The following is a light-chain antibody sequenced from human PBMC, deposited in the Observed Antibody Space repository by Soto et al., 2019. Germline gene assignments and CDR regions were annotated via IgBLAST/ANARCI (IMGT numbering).Light chain of an antibody. CDR3: QQYGDSLLT. CDR1: QSISSSY. Sequence: ENVLTQSPGTLSLSPGERATLSCRASQSISSSYLAWYQQKPGQTPRPLIYHASNRATGIPDRFSGSGSGPDFTLTISRLQPEYCPVYYCQQYGDSLLTFGGGTKVEIK. CDR2: HAS. J-gene: IGKJ4*01. V-gene: IGKV3-20*01.